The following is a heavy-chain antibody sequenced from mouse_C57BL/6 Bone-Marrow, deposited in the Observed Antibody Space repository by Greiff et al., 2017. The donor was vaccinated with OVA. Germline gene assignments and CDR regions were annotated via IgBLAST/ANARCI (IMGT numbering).Heavy chain of an antibody. CDR2: IYPGDGDT. V-gene: IGHV1-82*01. Sequence: QVQLQQSGPELVKPGASVKISCKASGYAFSSSWMNWVKQRPGKGLEWIGRIYPGDGDTHYNGKFKGKATLTADKSSSTAYMQLSSLTSEDSAVYFCARRGLYDYGFAYWGQGALVTVSA. J-gene: IGHJ3*01. CDR3: ARRGLYDYGFAY. CDR1: GYAFSSSW. D-gene: IGHD2-4*01.